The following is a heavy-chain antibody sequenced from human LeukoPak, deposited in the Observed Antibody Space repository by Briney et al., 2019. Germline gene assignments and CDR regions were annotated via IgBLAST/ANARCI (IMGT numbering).Heavy chain of an antibody. CDR2: IRGSGGST. CDR1: GFTFSSYA. Sequence: PGGSLRLSCAASGFTFSSYAMSWVRQAPGKGMEWVSAIRGSGGSTYYADSVKGRFTISRDNSKNTLYLQMNSLRAEDTAVYYCAKDESPTYYYDSSGYTPDAFDIWGQGTMVTVSS. CDR3: AKDESPTYYYDSSGYTPDAFDI. D-gene: IGHD3-22*01. V-gene: IGHV3-23*01. J-gene: IGHJ3*02.